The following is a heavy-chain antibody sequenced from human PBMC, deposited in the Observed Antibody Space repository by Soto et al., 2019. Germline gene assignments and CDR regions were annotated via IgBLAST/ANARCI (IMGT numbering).Heavy chain of an antibody. CDR2: IYYTGNT. CDR1: GGSVSSRSHF. Sequence: QVQLQESGPGVVKPSDTLSVTCTVSGGSVSSRSHFWSWIRQPPGGGLQWIGYIYYTGNTNYSPSLKSRATLSVHTSRNQFSLRLTSLTAADTAIYYCARYDAESGSNKLDPWGQGTLVTVSS. V-gene: IGHV4-61*01. CDR3: ARYDAESGSNKLDP. J-gene: IGHJ5*02. D-gene: IGHD5-12*01.